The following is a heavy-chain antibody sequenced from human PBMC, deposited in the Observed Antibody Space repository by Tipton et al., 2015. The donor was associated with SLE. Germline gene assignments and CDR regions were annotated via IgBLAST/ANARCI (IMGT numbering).Heavy chain of an antibody. D-gene: IGHD4-23*01. Sequence: SLRLSCAASGFTFDDYAMHWVRQAPGKGLEWVSLISWDGGSTYYADSVKGRFTISRDNSKNSLYLQMNSLRAEDTALYYCAKDGDGGNSFDYWGQGTLVTVSS. V-gene: IGHV3-43D*04. CDR1: GFTFDDYA. J-gene: IGHJ4*02. CDR3: AKDGDGGNSFDY. CDR2: ISWDGGST.